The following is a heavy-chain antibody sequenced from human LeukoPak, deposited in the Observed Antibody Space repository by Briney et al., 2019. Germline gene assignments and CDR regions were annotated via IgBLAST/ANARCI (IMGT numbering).Heavy chain of an antibody. Sequence: PGRSLRLSCAASGFAFSSYAMSWVRQAPGKGLEWVSAISGSGGSTYYADSVKGRFTISRDNSKNTLYLQMNSLRAEDTAVYYCAKDLTPFIVGATSVDYWGQGTLVTVSS. V-gene: IGHV3-23*01. CDR1: GFAFSSYA. D-gene: IGHD1-26*01. CDR2: ISGSGGST. CDR3: AKDLTPFIVGATSVDY. J-gene: IGHJ4*02.